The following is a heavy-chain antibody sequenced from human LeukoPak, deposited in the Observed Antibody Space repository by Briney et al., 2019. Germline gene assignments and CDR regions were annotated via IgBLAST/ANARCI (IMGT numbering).Heavy chain of an antibody. CDR2: ISGDGSST. V-gene: IGHV3-74*01. J-gene: IGHJ4*02. D-gene: IGHD2/OR15-2a*01. Sequence: RGSLRLSCAASGFTFSDYWMHWVRQAPGKGPVWVSRISGDGSSTSYADSVKGRFTVSRDNAKNTLYVQMNSLRAEDTAIYYCARGKSTYSDYWGQGTLVTVSS. CDR3: ARGKSTYSDY. CDR1: GFTFSDYW.